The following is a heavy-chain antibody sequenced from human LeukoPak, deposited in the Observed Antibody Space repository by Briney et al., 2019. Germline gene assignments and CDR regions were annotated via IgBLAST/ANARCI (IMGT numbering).Heavy chain of an antibody. V-gene: IGHV4-4*07. J-gene: IGHJ3*02. CDR2: IYTSGST. Sequence: SETLSLTCTVSGGSISSYYWSWIRQPAGKGLEWIGRIYTSGSTNYNPSLKSRVTMSVDTSKNQFSLKLSSVTAADTAVYYCATYYYGSGSYFDERSQYFDIWGQGTMVTVSS. CDR1: GGSISSYY. CDR3: ATYYYGSGSYFDERSQYFDI. D-gene: IGHD3-10*01.